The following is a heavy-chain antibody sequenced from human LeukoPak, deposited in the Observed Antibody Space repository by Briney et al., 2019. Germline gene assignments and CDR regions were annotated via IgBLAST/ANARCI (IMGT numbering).Heavy chain of an antibody. CDR3: ASARELPSLDPTGNY. CDR1: GFTFSSYS. CDR2: INHSGST. Sequence: GSLRLSCAASGFTFSSYSMNWVRQPPGKGLEWIGEINHSGSTNYNPSLKSRVTISVDTSKNQFSLKLSSVTAADTAVYYCASARELPSLDPTGNYWGQGTLVTVSS. V-gene: IGHV4-34*01. D-gene: IGHD1-26*01. J-gene: IGHJ4*02.